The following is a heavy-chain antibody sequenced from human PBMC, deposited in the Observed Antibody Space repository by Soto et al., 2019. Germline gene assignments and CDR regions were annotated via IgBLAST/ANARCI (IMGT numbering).Heavy chain of an antibody. CDR3: AKDRGALGITMVRGIIIHDAFDI. V-gene: IGHV3-23*01. D-gene: IGHD3-10*01. J-gene: IGHJ3*02. CDR1: GFTFSSYT. Sequence: PGGSLRLSCAATGFTFSSYTVSWVRQAPGKGLEWVSGIRGSGVSTYYADSVKGRSTISRDNSKNTLYLQMNSLRAEDTAVYYCAKDRGALGITMVRGIIIHDAFDIWGQGTMVTVSS. CDR2: IRGSGVST.